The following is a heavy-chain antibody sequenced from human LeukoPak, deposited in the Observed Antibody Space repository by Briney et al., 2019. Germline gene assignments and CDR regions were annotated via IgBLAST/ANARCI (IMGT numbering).Heavy chain of an antibody. CDR1: GGSISSYY. D-gene: IGHD4-23*01. CDR3: ARGGKATVVTM. V-gene: IGHV4-4*07. J-gene: IGHJ4*02. Sequence: PSETLSLTCTVSGGSISSYYWSWIRQPAGKGLEWIGRIYSSGSTDYNPSLRSRATMSVDTSKNQFSLKLTSVTAADTALYYCARGGKATVVTMWGQGILVTVSS. CDR2: IYSSGST.